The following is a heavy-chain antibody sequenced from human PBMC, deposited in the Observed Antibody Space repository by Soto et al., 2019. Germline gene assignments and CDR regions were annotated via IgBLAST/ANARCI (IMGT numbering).Heavy chain of an antibody. J-gene: IGHJ4*02. V-gene: IGHV1-69*01. CDR3: AREVGKSRHYYDSSGYLDY. Sequence: QVQLVQSEAEVKKPGSSVKVSCKASGGTFSSYAISWVRQAPGQGLEWMGGIIPIFGTANYAQKFQGRVTITADESTSTAYMELSSLRSEDTAVYYCAREVGKSRHYYDSSGYLDYWGQGTLVTVSS. D-gene: IGHD3-22*01. CDR2: IIPIFGTA. CDR1: GGTFSSYA.